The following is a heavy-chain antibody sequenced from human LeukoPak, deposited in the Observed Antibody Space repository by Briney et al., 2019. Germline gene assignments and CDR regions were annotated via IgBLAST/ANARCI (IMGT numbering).Heavy chain of an antibody. D-gene: IGHD1-26*01. CDR1: GGSFSGYY. J-gene: IGHJ5*02. CDR3: ARGVGLFDP. CDR2: INHSGST. V-gene: IGHV4-34*01. Sequence: SETLSLTCAVYGGSFSGYYWSWIRQPPGKGLEWIGEINHSGSTNYNPSLKSRVTISVDTSKNQFSLKLSSVTAADTAVYYCARGVGLFDPWAQGTLVTVSS.